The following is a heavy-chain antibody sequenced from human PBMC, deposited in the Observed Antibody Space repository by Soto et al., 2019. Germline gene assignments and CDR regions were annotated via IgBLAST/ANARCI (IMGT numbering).Heavy chain of an antibody. Sequence: GGSLRLSCAASGFTFSSYAMHWVRQAPGKGLEYVSAISSNGGSTYYANSVKGRFTISRDNSKNTLYLQMGSLRAEDMAVYYCARVYHESGYVSRFAHDYYYYYMDVWGKGTTVTVSS. CDR2: ISSNGGST. V-gene: IGHV3-64*01. D-gene: IGHD5-12*01. J-gene: IGHJ6*03. CDR3: ARVYHESGYVSRFAHDYYYYYMDV. CDR1: GFTFSSYA.